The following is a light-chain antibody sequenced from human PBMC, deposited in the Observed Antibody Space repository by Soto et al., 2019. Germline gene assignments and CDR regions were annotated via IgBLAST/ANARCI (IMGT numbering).Light chain of an antibody. J-gene: IGLJ1*01. V-gene: IGLV2-14*01. CDR1: SSDIGGYNF. Sequence: QSALTQPASVSGSPGQSITIACTGTSSDIGGYNFVSWYQQHPGKAPKLMIYDVGNRPSGVSNRFSGSKSGNTASLTISGLHAEDVAHYYCNSYRTVSTYVFGTGTKLTVL. CDR2: DVG. CDR3: NSYRTVSTYV.